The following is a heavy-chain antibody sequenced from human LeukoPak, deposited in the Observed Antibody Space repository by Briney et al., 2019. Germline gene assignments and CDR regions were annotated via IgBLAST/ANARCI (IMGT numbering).Heavy chain of an antibody. V-gene: IGHV4-59*01. CDR2: IYYSGTT. CDR1: GGSISSYY. Sequence: SETLSLTCTVSGGSISSYYWSWIRQPPGKELEWIGYIYYSGTTNYNPSLKSRVAISVDTSKNQFSLKLSSVTAADTAVYYCARGVYIAAAQYGYWGQGTLVTVSS. D-gene: IGHD6-13*01. CDR3: ARGVYIAAAQYGY. J-gene: IGHJ4*02.